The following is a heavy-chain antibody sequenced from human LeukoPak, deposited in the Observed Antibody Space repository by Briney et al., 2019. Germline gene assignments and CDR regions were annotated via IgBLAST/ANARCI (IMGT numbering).Heavy chain of an antibody. Sequence: SETLSLTCAVYGGSFSGYYWSWIRQPPGKGLEWIGEITRSGSTNYNPSLKSRVTISLDTSKNQFSLRLRSVTAADTAVYYCARLDQLVQDYWYFDIWGRGTLVTVSS. V-gene: IGHV4-34*01. CDR3: ARLDQLVQDYWYFDI. CDR2: ITRSGST. CDR1: GGSFSGYY. D-gene: IGHD6-13*01. J-gene: IGHJ2*01.